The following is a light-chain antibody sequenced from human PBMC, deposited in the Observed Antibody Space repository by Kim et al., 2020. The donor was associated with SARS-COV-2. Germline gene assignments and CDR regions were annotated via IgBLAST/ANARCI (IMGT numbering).Light chain of an antibody. Sequence: QSVLTQPASVSRSPGQSITISCTGTSSDVGGYKYVSWYQQHPGKAPRVVIYEVSERPSGVSHRFSGSKSGNTASLTISGLQAEDEADYYCSSYTSSSTLIFGGGNQLTVL. CDR1: SSDVGGYKY. CDR2: EVS. J-gene: IGLJ2*01. CDR3: SSYTSSSTLI. V-gene: IGLV2-14*03.